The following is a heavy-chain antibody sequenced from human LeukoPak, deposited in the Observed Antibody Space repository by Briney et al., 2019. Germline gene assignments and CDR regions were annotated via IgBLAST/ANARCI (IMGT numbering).Heavy chain of an antibody. J-gene: IGHJ5*02. CDR2: IYYSGST. CDR1: GGSISSYY. Sequence: TSETLSLTCTVSGGSISSYYWSWIRQPPGKGLEWIGYIYYSGSTNYNPSLKSRVTISVDTSKNQFSLKLSAVTAADTAVYSCARAVVVPAGWFDPWGQGTLVPVSS. D-gene: IGHD2-2*01. CDR3: ARAVVVPAGWFDP. V-gene: IGHV4-59*01.